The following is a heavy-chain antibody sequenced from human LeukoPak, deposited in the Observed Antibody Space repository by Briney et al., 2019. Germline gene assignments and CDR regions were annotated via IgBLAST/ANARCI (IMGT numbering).Heavy chain of an antibody. D-gene: IGHD4-11*01. CDR1: GFTFTSYW. CDR2: INSDGSST. V-gene: IGHV3-74*01. J-gene: IGHJ6*03. CDR3: TRVEETATTAAIIRKYSYYYYYMDV. Sequence: GGSLRLSCAASGFTFTSYWMHWVRQAPGKRLVWVSRINSDGSSTVYADSVKGRFTISRDNAKNSLYLQMSSLRAEDTAVYYCTRVEETATTAAIIRKYSYYYYYMDVWGKGNTVTVSS.